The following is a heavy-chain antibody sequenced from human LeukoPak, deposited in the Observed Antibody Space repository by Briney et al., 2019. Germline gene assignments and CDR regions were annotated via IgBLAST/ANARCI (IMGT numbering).Heavy chain of an antibody. V-gene: IGHV1-69*13. Sequence: ASVKVSCKASGGTFSSYAISWVRQAPGQGLEWMGGIIPIFGTANYAQKFQGRVTITADESTSTAYMELSSLRSEDTAVYYCATSVYSSGWHPFFDYWGQGAPVTVSS. D-gene: IGHD6-19*01. CDR1: GGTFSSYA. J-gene: IGHJ4*02. CDR2: IIPIFGTA. CDR3: ATSVYSSGWHPFFDY.